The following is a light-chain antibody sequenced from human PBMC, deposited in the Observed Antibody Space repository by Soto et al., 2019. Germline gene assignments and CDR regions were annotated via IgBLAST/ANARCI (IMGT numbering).Light chain of an antibody. CDR2: WTS. CDR3: QHSYTGPPRT. V-gene: IGKV4-1*01. Sequence: DIVMTHSTDSLAVSLGEMATINCKSSQNVLSSSNNKNYLLWYQQKPGQPPKLLIYWTSTRVSGVPGRFSGSGSGTDFTLTISSLQAEDMAVYYCQHSYTGPPRTFGQGTKVELK. J-gene: IGKJ1*01. CDR1: QNVLSSSNNKNY.